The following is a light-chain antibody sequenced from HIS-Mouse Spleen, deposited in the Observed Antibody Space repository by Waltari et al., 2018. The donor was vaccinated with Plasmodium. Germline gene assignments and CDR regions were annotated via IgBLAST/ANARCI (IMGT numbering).Light chain of an antibody. V-gene: IGLV2-11*01. J-gene: IGLJ1*01. CDR1: SSDVGGYNY. CDR2: DVI. Sequence: QSALTQPRSVSGSPGQSVTISCTGTSSDVGGYNYVPWYHQHPGKAPKLMIYDVIKRPLGVPDRFSGSKAGNTASLTISGLQAEDESDYYCCSYAGSYTFVFGTGTKVTVL. CDR3: CSYAGSYTFV.